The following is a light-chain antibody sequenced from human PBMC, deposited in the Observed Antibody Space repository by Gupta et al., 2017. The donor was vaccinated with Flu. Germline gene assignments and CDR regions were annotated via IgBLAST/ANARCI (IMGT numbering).Light chain of an antibody. CDR2: EFT. CDR3: NSHTSSSTPWV. Sequence: QSALTQPASVSGSPGQSLTTSCTGTSSDIGGYNDVSWYQQPPGKAPKLMIHEFTNRPSGVSNLFSGSKSGNTASLTISGLQAEDEADYYCNSHTSSSTPWVFGGGTKLTVL. V-gene: IGLV2-14*01. CDR1: SSDIGGYND. J-gene: IGLJ3*02.